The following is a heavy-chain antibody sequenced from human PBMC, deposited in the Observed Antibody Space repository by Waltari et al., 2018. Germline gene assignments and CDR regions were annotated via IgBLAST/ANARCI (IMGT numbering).Heavy chain of an antibody. V-gene: IGHV4-34*01. J-gene: IGHJ6*03. CDR2: ISHEGDT. Sequence: QAPIQQWGTGQLKASETLSLTCAANNVPLTESYWSWVRQAPGKGLEWIGEISHEGDTKYKSSLRNRLTLSVDTSTKQFSLTLRSVIAADTATYYCARGGTFPGYYYYMDIWGKGTPVTVSS. CDR3: ARGGTFPGYYYYMDI. CDR1: NVPLTESY. D-gene: IGHD3-22*01.